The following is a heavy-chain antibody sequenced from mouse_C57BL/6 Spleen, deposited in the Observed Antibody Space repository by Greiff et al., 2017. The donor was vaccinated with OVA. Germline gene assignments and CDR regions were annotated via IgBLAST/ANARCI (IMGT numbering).Heavy chain of an antibody. J-gene: IGHJ2*01. D-gene: IGHD2-4*01. Sequence: VQLKQSGPELVKPGASVKMSCKASGYTFTDYNMHWVKQSHGKSLEWIGYINPNNGGTSYNQKFKGKATLTVNKSSSTAYMELRSLTSEDSAVYYCASIYYDYGRDYWGQGTTLTVSS. CDR3: ASIYYDYGRDY. CDR2: INPNNGGT. CDR1: GYTFTDYN. V-gene: IGHV1-22*01.